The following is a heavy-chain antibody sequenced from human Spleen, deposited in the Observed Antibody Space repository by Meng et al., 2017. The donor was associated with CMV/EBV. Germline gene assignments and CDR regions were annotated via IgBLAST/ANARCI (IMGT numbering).Heavy chain of an antibody. CDR3: ARPRIPYYYYGMDV. Sequence: GSLRLSCTVSGGSISSYYWSWIRQPPGKGLEWIGYIYYSGSTNYNPSLKSRVTISVDTSKNQFSLKLSSVTAADTAVYYCARPRIPYYYYGMDVWGQGTTVTVSS. D-gene: IGHD2-21*01. CDR2: IYYSGST. V-gene: IGHV4-59*01. J-gene: IGHJ6*02. CDR1: GGSISSYY.